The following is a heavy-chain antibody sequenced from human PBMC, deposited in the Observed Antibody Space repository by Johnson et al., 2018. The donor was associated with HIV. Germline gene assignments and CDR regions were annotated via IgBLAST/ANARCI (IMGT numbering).Heavy chain of an antibody. V-gene: IGHV3-15*01. CDR1: GFTFSNAW. CDR2: IKSKTDGGTT. Sequence: VQLVESGGGLVKPGGSLRLSCAASGFTFSNAWMSWVRQAPGKGLEWVGRIKSKTDGGTTDYAAPVKGSFTISRDDSKTTLYLQMNSLKAEDTAVYYCTTARLLWWGGAFDIWGQGTGVTVAS. CDR3: TTARLLWWGGAFDI. J-gene: IGHJ3*02. D-gene: IGHD3-10*01.